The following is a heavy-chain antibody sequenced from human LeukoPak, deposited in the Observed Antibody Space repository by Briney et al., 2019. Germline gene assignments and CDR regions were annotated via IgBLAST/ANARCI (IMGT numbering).Heavy chain of an antibody. V-gene: IGHV3-9*03. CDR2: ISWNSGTI. J-gene: IGHJ3*02. CDR3: VRGTKLGIIDAFEI. D-gene: IGHD7-27*01. Sequence: GGSLRLSCAASGFIFDDFAMHWVQQGPGKGLDWVSGISWNSGTIGYADSVKGRFTISRDNTKNSLYLQMNSLRAEDMALYYCVRGTKLGIIDAFEIWGQGTMVTVSS. CDR1: GFIFDDFA.